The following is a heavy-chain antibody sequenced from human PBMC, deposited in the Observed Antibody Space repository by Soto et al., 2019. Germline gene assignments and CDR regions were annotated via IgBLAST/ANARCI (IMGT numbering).Heavy chain of an antibody. CDR1: GGSISSGGYY. J-gene: IGHJ6*02. CDR3: ARYSNNWFQTEGMDV. CDR2: IDASGNT. V-gene: IGHV4-61*02. Sequence: TVSGGSISSGGYYWSWIRQPAGKGLEWIGRIDASGNTNYNPSLNSRVTMSIDTSKKQFSLKLTSVTAADTAIYYCARYSNNWFQTEGMDVWGQGTTVTVSS. D-gene: IGHD6-13*01.